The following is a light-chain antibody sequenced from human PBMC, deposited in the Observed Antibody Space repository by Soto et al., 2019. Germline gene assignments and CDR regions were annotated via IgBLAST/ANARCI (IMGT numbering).Light chain of an antibody. CDR1: QSVSSSY. CDR2: GAS. J-gene: IGKJ3*01. Sequence: EIVLTQSPGTLSLSPGERATLSCRASQSVSSSYLAWYQQKPGQAPRLLIYGASSRATGIPDRFSGSGSGTDCTLTISRLEPEDFAVYYCQQYGSSLFTFGPGTKSGYQT. CDR3: QQYGSSLFT. V-gene: IGKV3-20*01.